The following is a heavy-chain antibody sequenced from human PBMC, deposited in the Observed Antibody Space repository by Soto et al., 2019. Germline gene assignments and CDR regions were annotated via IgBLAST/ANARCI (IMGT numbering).Heavy chain of an antibody. J-gene: IGHJ4*01. CDR3: ARGTTRIRGLFDY. CDR1: GGSMYTPNW. Sequence: QVQLQESGPGLVKPSGTLSLTCAVSGGSMYTPNWWTWVRQTPGKGIQWIGEIYHSESTNYNPSLKSRVTISVDKYKNQFSLNLTSVTAADTDMYYCARGTTRIRGLFDYWGHGILVTVSS. CDR2: IYHSEST. V-gene: IGHV4-4*02. D-gene: IGHD1-1*01.